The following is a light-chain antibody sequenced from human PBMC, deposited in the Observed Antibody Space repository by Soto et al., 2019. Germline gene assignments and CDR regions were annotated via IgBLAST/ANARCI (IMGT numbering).Light chain of an antibody. CDR3: QQYNSYSPEYT. Sequence: DIQMTQSPSTLSASVGDRVTITCRASQSISSWLAWYQQKPGKAPKLLIYDASSLESGVPSRFSGSGSGTEFTLTISSLQPDDFATYYCQQYNSYSPEYTFGQGTKPEIK. V-gene: IGKV1-5*01. J-gene: IGKJ2*01. CDR1: QSISSW. CDR2: DAS.